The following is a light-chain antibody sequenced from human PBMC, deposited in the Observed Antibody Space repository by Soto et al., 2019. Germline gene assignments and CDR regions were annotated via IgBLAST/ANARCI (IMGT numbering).Light chain of an antibody. CDR2: DAS. CDR3: QHDNMYT. V-gene: IGKV1-5*01. Sequence: DIQMTQSPSTLSASVGDRVTITCRASQSISNWLAWYQQKPGKAPNLLIYDASSLESGVPSRFSGSGSGTEFTLTISSLQPDDFATDYCQHDNMYTFGQGTKLEIK. CDR1: QSISNW. J-gene: IGKJ2*01.